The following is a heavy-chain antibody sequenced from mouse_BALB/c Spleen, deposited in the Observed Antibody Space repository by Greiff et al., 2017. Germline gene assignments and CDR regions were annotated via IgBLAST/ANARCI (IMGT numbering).Heavy chain of an antibody. CDR2: ISYSGST. CDR3: ARQLGLLYLDY. V-gene: IGHV3-2*02. CDR1: GYSITSDYA. D-gene: IGHD3-1*01. Sequence: EVKLVESGPGLVKPSQSLSLTCTVTGYSITSDYAWNWIRQFPGNKLEWMGYISYSGSTSYNPSLKSRISITRDTSKNQFFLQLNSVTTEDTATYYCARQLGLLYLDYWGQGTTLTVSS. J-gene: IGHJ2*01.